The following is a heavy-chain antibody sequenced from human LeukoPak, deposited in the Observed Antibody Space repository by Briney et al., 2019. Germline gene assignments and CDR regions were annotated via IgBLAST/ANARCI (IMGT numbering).Heavy chain of an antibody. J-gene: IGHJ4*02. CDR3: AKLRSGGPAAGNY. V-gene: IGHV3-23*01. CDR1: GFTFSSYA. Sequence: GGSLRLSCAASGFTFSSYAMSWVRQAPGKGREWVSAISGSDDSTYYADSVKSRFTISRDNSKTTVYLQINSLRAEDTAVYYCAKLRSGGPAAGNYWGQGTLVTVSS. D-gene: IGHD6-13*01. CDR2: ISGSDDST.